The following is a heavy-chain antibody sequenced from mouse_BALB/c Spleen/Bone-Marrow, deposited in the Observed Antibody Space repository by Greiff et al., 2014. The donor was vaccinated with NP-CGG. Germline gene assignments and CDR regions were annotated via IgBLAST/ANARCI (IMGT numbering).Heavy chain of an antibody. CDR2: INPSSGYT. J-gene: IGHJ4*01. V-gene: IGHV1-4*02. D-gene: IGHD2-4*01. Sequence: QVQLQQSAAELARPGASVKMSCKTSGYTFTYYTMHWVKQRPGQGLERIGYINPSSGYTDYNQKFKDKTTLTTDKSSSTAYLQLSSLTSEDSAVYYCVRENYDYDGDAMDYWGQGTSVTVSS. CDR3: VRENYDYDGDAMDY. CDR1: GYTFTYYT.